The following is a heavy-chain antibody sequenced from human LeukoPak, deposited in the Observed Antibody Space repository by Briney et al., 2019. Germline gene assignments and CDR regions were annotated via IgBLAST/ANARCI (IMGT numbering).Heavy chain of an antibody. V-gene: IGHV3-30*02. CDR2: IRNDGSDK. Sequence: GGSLRLSCVASGFRFSSNGMHWVRQAPGKGLEWVTFIRNDGSDKYYADSVKGRFTISRDNSKNTLYLQMNSLRAEDTAVYYCARAYGSGPDYWGQGTLVTVSS. CDR3: ARAYGSGPDY. D-gene: IGHD4-17*01. CDR1: GFRFSSNG. J-gene: IGHJ4*02.